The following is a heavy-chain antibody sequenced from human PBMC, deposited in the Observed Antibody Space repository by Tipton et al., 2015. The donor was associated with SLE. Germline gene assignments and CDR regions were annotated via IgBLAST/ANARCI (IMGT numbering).Heavy chain of an antibody. CDR2: IRSDGSQ. J-gene: IGHJ4*02. CDR3: AASGGH. D-gene: IGHD1-26*01. CDR1: GLKFSDYG. Sequence: SLGLSCAASGLKFSDYGMHWVRQAPGKGLEWATFIRSDGSQYYADSVKGRFSISRDNSKNTLYLQMNNLRAEDTAVYYCAASGGHWGQGTLVTVSS. V-gene: IGHV3-30*02.